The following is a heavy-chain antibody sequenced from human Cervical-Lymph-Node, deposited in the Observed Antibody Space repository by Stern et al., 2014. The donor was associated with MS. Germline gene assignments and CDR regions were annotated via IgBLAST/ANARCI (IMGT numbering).Heavy chain of an antibody. CDR3: ARGDSSGWDDY. CDR2: IYTSGSP. Sequence: QVQLQESGPGLVKPSQTLSLTCTVSGGSISSGSYYWSWIRQPAGKGLEWIGRIYTSGSPNYNPSLKSRVTISVDTSKNQFSLKLSSVTAADTAVYYCARGDSSGWDDYWGQGTLVTVSS. CDR1: GGSISSGSYY. V-gene: IGHV4-61*02. J-gene: IGHJ4*02. D-gene: IGHD3-22*01.